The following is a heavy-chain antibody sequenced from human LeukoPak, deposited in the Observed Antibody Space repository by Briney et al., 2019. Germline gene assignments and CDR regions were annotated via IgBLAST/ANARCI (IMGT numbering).Heavy chain of an antibody. CDR1: GFTFSSYA. CDR3: AKEVKAATNWFDP. D-gene: IGHD6-25*01. CDR2: ISFSGTNT. J-gene: IGHJ5*02. V-gene: IGHV3-23*01. Sequence: PGGSLRLSCAASGFTFSSYAMSWVRQAPGKGLEWVSAISFSGTNTYYADSVKGRFTISRDNSKNTLYLQMNSLIAEDTALYFCAKEVKAATNWFDPWGQGTLVTVSS.